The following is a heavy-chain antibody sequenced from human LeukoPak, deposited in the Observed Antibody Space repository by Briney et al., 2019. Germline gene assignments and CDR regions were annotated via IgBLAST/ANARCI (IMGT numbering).Heavy chain of an antibody. Sequence: GGSLRLSCAASGFTFSSYSMNWVRQAPGKGLEWVSYISSSSSTIYYADSVKGRFTISRDNAKNSLYLQMNSLRAEDTAAYYCARDPLWDDFWSGNYYMDVWGKGTTVTVSS. CDR3: ARDPLWDDFWSGNYYMDV. CDR2: ISSSSSTI. V-gene: IGHV3-48*01. J-gene: IGHJ6*03. D-gene: IGHD3-3*01. CDR1: GFTFSSYS.